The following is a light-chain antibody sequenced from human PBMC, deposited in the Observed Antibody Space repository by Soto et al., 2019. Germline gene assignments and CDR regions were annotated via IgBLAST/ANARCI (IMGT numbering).Light chain of an antibody. CDR2: GAL. CDR1: QSVSSSY. J-gene: IGKJ1*01. V-gene: IGKV3-20*01. CDR3: QQYFEWPPMT. Sequence: EIVLTQSPGTLSLSPGERATLSCRASQSVSSSYLALYQQKPGQAPRLLIYGALSRATGIPDRFSGSGSGTEFILTISSVESEDSAIYYCQQYFEWPPMTFGQGTKVDIK.